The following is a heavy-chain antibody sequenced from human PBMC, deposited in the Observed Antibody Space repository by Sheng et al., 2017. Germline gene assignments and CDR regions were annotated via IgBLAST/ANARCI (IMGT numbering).Heavy chain of an antibody. CDR3: AEGTY. Sequence: VQLVESGGAWSSLGRSLRLSCATSGLSFSSLVMYWVRQAPGKGLQWVATVSHDGXNKYYADSVEGRFTISRDNSKDTLYLQMNDLTGDDTAVYYCAEGTYWGQGTLVTVSS. V-gene: IGHV3-30-3*02. J-gene: IGHJ4*02. CDR1: GLSFSSLV. CDR2: VSHDGXNK.